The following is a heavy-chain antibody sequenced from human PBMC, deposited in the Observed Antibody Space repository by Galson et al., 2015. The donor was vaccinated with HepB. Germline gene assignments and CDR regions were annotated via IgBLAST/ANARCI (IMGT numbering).Heavy chain of an antibody. CDR2: ISYDGSNK. D-gene: IGHD3-22*01. CDR1: GFTFSSYA. J-gene: IGHJ5*02. V-gene: IGHV3-30-3*01. CDR3: ARDAVAYYYDSSGYRFDP. Sequence: SLRLSCAASGFTFSSYAMHWVRQAPGKGLEWVAVISYDGSNKYYADSVKGRFTISRDNSKNTLYLQMNSLRAEDTAVYYCARDAVAYYYDSSGYRFDPWGQGTLVTVSS.